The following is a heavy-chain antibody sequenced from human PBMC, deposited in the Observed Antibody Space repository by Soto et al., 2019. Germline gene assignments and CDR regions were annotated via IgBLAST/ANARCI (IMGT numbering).Heavy chain of an antibody. CDR3: ARGGYQLLINACDF. D-gene: IGHD2-2*01. CDR2: VSAYNGNT. V-gene: IGHV1-18*01. CDR1: GYTYTSHA. Sequence: QVQLVQYGGEVKKPGASVKVSCKASGYTYTSHAINWVRQARGQGLEWMGWVSAYNGNTNYAQMFQDRVTMTTDRSSSTVHMEMRSLRSDDTAVYYCARGGYQLLINACDFWGQGTPVTVSS. J-gene: IGHJ3*01.